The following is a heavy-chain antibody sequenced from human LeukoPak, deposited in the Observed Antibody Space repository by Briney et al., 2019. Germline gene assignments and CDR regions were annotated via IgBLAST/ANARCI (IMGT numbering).Heavy chain of an antibody. CDR1: GGSISSSSYY. CDR3: ARQRDGSGSYRRAFEI. Sequence: PSETLSLTCTVSGGSISSSSYYWGWIRQPPGKGLEWIEDIYYSGSIYYNPSLKTRVTISVDTSKNQFSLKLSSVTAADTAVYYCARQRDGSGSYRRAFEIWGQGTMVTVSS. J-gene: IGHJ3*02. CDR2: IYYSGSI. V-gene: IGHV4-39*01. D-gene: IGHD3-10*01.